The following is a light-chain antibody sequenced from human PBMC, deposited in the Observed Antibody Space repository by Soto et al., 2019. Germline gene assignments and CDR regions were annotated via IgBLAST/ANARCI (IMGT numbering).Light chain of an antibody. V-gene: IGKV1-33*01. CDR2: DAS. Sequence: DIQMTQSPSSLSASVGDRVTITCQASQDISNYLNWYQQKPGKAPKLLIYDASNLEAGVPSRFSGSGSGTDCPFTISSLQPEDIASYYCLESESLLLTFGGGTKVDIK. J-gene: IGKJ4*01. CDR1: QDISNY. CDR3: LESESLLLT.